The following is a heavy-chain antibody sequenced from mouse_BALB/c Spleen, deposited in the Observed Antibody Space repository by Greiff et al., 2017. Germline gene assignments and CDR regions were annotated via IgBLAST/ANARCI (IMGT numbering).Heavy chain of an antibody. V-gene: IGHV5-17*02. CDR3: ARSYGNYGFDY. Sequence: EVMLVESGGGLVQPGGSRKLSCAASGFTFSSFGMHWVRQAPEKGLEWVAYISSGSSTIYYADTVKGRFTISRDNPKNTLFLQMTSLRSEDTAMYYCARSYGNYGFDYWGQGTTLTVSS. D-gene: IGHD2-10*02. CDR1: GFTFSSFG. CDR2: ISSGSSTI. J-gene: IGHJ2*01.